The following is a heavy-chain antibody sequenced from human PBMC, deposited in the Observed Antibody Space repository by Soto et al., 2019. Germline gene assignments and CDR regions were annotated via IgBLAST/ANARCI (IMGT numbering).Heavy chain of an antibody. CDR1: GGCISSGGYY. Sequence: QVQLQESGPGLVKPSQTLSLTCTVSGGCISSGGYYWIWIRQHPGKGLEWIGYIYYSGSTYYNPSLKSRVTISVDTSKNQFSLKLSSVTAADTAVYYCTRGLSNPGWFDPWGQGTLVTVSS. V-gene: IGHV4-31*03. J-gene: IGHJ5*02. CDR3: TRGLSNPGWFDP. CDR2: IYYSGST. D-gene: IGHD4-4*01.